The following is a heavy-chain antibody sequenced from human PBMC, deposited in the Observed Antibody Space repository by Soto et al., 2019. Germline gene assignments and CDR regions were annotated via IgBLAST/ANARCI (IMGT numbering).Heavy chain of an antibody. D-gene: IGHD6-19*01. Sequence: QVQLQESGPGLVKPSETLSLTCTVSGGSISSYYWSWIRQPPGKGLEWIGYIYYSGGTNYNPSLKSRVTISVDTSKNQFSLKLSSVTAADTAVYYCARLEYSSGWADAYYFDYWGQGTLVTVSS. J-gene: IGHJ4*02. CDR1: GGSISSYY. CDR3: ARLEYSSGWADAYYFDY. V-gene: IGHV4-59*01. CDR2: IYYSGGT.